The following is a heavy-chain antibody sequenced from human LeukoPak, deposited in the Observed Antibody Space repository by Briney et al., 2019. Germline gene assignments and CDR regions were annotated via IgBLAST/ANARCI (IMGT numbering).Heavy chain of an antibody. CDR2: MNPNSGNT. Sequence: ASVKVSCKASGYTFTSYDVNWVRQATGQGLEWMGWMNPNSGNTGYAQKFQGRVTISRNTSITTAYMELSGLTSEDTAVYYCASYSGYAQWGQGALVTVSS. CDR1: GYTFTSYD. J-gene: IGHJ4*02. CDR3: ASYSGYAQ. D-gene: IGHD5-12*01. V-gene: IGHV1-8*03.